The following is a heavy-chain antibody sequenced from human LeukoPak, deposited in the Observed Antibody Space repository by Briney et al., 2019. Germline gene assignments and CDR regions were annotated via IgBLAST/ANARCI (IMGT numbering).Heavy chain of an antibody. V-gene: IGHV3-11*01. CDR3: ARLAVAGTKINDAFDI. Sequence: GGSLRLSCAASGFTFSDYYMSWIRQAPGKGLEWVSYISSSGSTIYYADSVKGRFTISRDNAKNSLYLQMNSLRAEDTAMYYCARLAVAGTKINDAFDIWGQGTMVAVSS. D-gene: IGHD6-19*01. J-gene: IGHJ3*02. CDR1: GFTFSDYY. CDR2: ISSSGSTI.